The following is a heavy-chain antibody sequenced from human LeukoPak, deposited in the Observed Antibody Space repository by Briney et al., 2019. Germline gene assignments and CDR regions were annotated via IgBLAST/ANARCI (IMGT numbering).Heavy chain of an antibody. Sequence: SETLSLTCTVSGGSISSYYWSWIRQPPGKGLEWTGYIYYSESTNYNPSLKSRVTISVDTSKNQCSLKLSSVTAADTAVYYCARHKRASSGRDYWGQGTLVTVSS. J-gene: IGHJ4*02. CDR1: GGSISSYY. CDR3: ARHKRASSGRDY. D-gene: IGHD6-19*01. CDR2: IYYSEST. V-gene: IGHV4-59*08.